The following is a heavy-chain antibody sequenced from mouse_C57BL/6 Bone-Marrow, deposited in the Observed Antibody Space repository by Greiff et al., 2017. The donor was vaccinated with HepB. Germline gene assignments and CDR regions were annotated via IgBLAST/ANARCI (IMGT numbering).Heavy chain of an antibody. Sequence: QVQLQQPGAELVKPGASVKVSCKASGYTFTSYWMHWVKQRPGQGLEWIGRIHPSDSDTNYNQKFKGKATLTVDKPSSTAYMQLSSLTSEDSAVYYCATQAYYSNPGAWFAYWGQGTLVTVSA. D-gene: IGHD2-5*01. V-gene: IGHV1-74*01. J-gene: IGHJ3*01. CDR3: ATQAYYSNPGAWFAY. CDR2: IHPSDSDT. CDR1: GYTFTSYW.